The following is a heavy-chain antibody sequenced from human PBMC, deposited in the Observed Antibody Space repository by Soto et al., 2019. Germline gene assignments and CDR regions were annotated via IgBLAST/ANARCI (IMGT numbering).Heavy chain of an antibody. CDR1: GFTFSNYA. CDR3: AKDRKLHGSSWDTLDY. D-gene: IGHD6-13*01. V-gene: IGHV3-23*01. J-gene: IGHJ4*02. Sequence: GGSLRLSCAASGFTFSNYALTWVRQAPGKGLEWVSALSVGGYSKYYADSVKGRFTISRDNSKNTLYLQMNSLRAEDTAVYYCAKDRKLHGSSWDTLDYWGQGTQVTVSS. CDR2: LSVGGYSK.